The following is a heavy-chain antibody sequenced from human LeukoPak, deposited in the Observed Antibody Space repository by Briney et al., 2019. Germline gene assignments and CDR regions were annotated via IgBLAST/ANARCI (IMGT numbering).Heavy chain of an antibody. Sequence: PSETLSLTCTVSGGSVTRYYWSWIRQPPGKGLEWIGYIYHSGSTFYNLSLKSRVTISIDTSKNQFSLKLSSVTAADTAVYYCARSLQYSSSWYWFDPWGQGTLVTVSS. CDR2: IYHSGST. J-gene: IGHJ5*02. V-gene: IGHV4-59*02. D-gene: IGHD6-13*01. CDR1: GGSVTRYY. CDR3: ARSLQYSSSWYWFDP.